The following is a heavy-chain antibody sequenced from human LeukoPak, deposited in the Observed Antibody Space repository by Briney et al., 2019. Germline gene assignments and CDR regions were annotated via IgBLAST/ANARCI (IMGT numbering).Heavy chain of an antibody. CDR3: ARHGTITMIHP. J-gene: IGHJ5*02. Sequence: SETLSLTCTVSGDSISNRDYLWGWIRQPPGKGLEWIGSIYYSGTTYYNPSLKSRVIISVDTSNNQFSLKLNSVTGADTAVYYCARHGTITMIHPWGQGTLVTVSS. D-gene: IGHD3-22*01. CDR2: IYYSGTT. V-gene: IGHV4-39*01. CDR1: GDSISNRDYL.